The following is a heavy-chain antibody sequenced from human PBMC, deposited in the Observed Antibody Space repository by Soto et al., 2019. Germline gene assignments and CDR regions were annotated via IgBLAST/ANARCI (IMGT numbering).Heavy chain of an antibody. CDR2: ISSSSSYT. Sequence: KPGGSLRLSCAASGFTFSDYYMSWIRQAPGKGLEWVSYISSSSSYTNYADSVKGRFTISRDNAKNSLYLQMNSLRAEDTAVYYCARDKRVTIFGVAPDPRYYGMDVWGQGTTVTVSS. V-gene: IGHV3-11*06. D-gene: IGHD3-3*01. J-gene: IGHJ6*02. CDR1: GFTFSDYY. CDR3: ARDKRVTIFGVAPDPRYYGMDV.